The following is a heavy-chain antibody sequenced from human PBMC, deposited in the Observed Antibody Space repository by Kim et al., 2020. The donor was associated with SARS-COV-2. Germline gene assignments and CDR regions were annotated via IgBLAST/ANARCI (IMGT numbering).Heavy chain of an antibody. Sequence: SETLSLTCAVYGGSFSGYYWSWIRQPPGKGLEWIGEINHSGRTNYNPSLKSRVTISVDTSKNQFPLKLTSVTAADTAVSYCARRLSNTSGSGSQYFDLWG. D-gene: IGHD3-10*01. V-gene: IGHV4-34*01. CDR1: GGSFSGYY. J-gene: IGHJ2*01. CDR3: ARRLSNTSGSGSQYFDL. CDR2: INHSGRT.